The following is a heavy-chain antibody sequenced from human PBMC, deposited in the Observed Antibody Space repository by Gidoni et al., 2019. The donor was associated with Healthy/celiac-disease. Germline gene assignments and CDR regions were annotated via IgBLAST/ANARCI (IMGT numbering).Heavy chain of an antibody. Sequence: QLQLQESGPGLVKPSATLSLTCTVSGGSIRSSSYYWGWIRQPPGKGLEWIGSIYYSGSTYYNPSLKSRVTISVDTSKNQFSLKLSSVTAADTAVYYCARPDGLGWFDPWGQGTLVTVSS. CDR3: ARPDGLGWFDP. CDR1: GGSIRSSSYY. D-gene: IGHD3-9*01. CDR2: IYYSGST. V-gene: IGHV4-39*01. J-gene: IGHJ5*02.